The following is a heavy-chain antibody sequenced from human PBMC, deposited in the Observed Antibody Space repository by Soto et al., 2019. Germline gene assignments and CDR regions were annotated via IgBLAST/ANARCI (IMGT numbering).Heavy chain of an antibody. CDR1: GFTFSSYS. Sequence: PGGSLRLSCAASGFTFSSYSMNWVRQAPGKGLEWVSSISSSSSYIYYADSVKGRFTISRDNAKNSLYLQMNSLRAEDTAVYYCAREDSYGIHNYYYYYGMDVWGQGTTVTVSS. V-gene: IGHV3-21*01. J-gene: IGHJ6*02. D-gene: IGHD5-18*01. CDR2: ISSSSSYI. CDR3: AREDSYGIHNYYYYYGMDV.